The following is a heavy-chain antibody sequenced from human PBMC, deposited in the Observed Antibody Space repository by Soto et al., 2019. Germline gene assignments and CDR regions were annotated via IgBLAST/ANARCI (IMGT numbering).Heavy chain of an antibody. CDR2: IYYSGST. D-gene: IGHD3-10*01. Sequence: QVQLQESGPGLVKPSQTLSLTCTVSGGSISSGDYYWSWNRQPPGKGLEWIGYIYYSGSTYYNPSLKSRVTISVDTSKNQFSLKLSSVTAADTAVYYCARDALTLSPSLEYFFGAFDIWGQGTMVTVSS. CDR1: GGSISSGDYY. V-gene: IGHV4-30-4*01. CDR3: ARDALTLSPSLEYFFGAFDI. J-gene: IGHJ3*02.